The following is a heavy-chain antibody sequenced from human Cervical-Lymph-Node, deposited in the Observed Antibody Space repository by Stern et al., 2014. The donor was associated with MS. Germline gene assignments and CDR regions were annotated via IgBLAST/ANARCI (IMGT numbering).Heavy chain of an antibody. V-gene: IGHV3-33*01. Sequence: VQLVESGGGVVQPGRSLRLSCAASGFTFSSYGMHWVRQAPGKGLEWVAVIWYDGSNKYYADSVKGRFTISRDNSKNTLYLQMNSLRAEDTAVYYCARDRQPIVVVMPYYGMDVWGQGTTVTVSS. CDR2: IWYDGSNK. J-gene: IGHJ6*02. CDR1: GFTFSSYG. CDR3: ARDRQPIVVVMPYYGMDV. D-gene: IGHD3-22*01.